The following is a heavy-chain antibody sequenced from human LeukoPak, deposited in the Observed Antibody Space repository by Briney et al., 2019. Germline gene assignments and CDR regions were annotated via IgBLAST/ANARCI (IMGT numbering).Heavy chain of an antibody. J-gene: IGHJ4*02. CDR2: ISGSGGST. D-gene: IGHD6-13*01. CDR1: GFTFSSYA. V-gene: IGHV3-23*01. CDR3: AKEGRKSIAAAGGIFDY. Sequence: GGSLRLSCAASGFTFSSYAMSWVRQAPGKRLEWVSAISGSGGSTYYADSVKGRFTISRDNSKNTLYLQMNSLRAEDTAVYYCAKEGRKSIAAAGGIFDYWGQGTLVTVSS.